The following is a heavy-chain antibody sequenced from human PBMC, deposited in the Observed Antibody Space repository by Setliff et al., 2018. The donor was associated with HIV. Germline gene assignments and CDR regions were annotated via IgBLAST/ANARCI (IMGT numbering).Heavy chain of an antibody. J-gene: IGHJ6*03. D-gene: IGHD2-2*01. Sequence: SETLSLTCTVSGGSISNGYYYWVWIRQPPGKGLEWIGEIHHSGITNYNPSLKSRVTISIDTSKNQFSLKLSSVTAADTAVYSCARATPFVVVPAAPNYYYYMDVWGKGTTVTVSS. CDR2: IHHSGIT. CDR1: GGSISNGYYY. CDR3: ARATPFVVVPAAPNYYYYMDV. V-gene: IGHV4-39*07.